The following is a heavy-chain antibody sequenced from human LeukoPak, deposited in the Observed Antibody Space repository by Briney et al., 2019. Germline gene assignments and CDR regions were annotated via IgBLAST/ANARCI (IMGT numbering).Heavy chain of an antibody. D-gene: IGHD4-17*01. V-gene: IGHV3-11*01. Sequence: KAGGSLRLSCAASGFTFSDYYMSWIRQAPGKGLEWVSYISSSGSTIYYADSVKGRFTISRDNAKNSLYLQMNSLRAEDTAVYYCARSIEGMLGTDYGDYVGAFDIWGQGTMVTVSS. J-gene: IGHJ3*02. CDR3: ARSIEGMLGTDYGDYVGAFDI. CDR2: ISSSGSTI. CDR1: GFTFSDYY.